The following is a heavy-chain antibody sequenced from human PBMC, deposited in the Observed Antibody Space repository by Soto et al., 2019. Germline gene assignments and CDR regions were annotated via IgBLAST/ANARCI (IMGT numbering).Heavy chain of an antibody. CDR2: ISAYNGNT. D-gene: IGHD3-9*01. CDR1: GYTFTSYG. J-gene: IGHJ4*02. Sequence: VKVSCKASGYTFTSYGISWVRQAPGQGLEWMGWISAYNGNTNYAQKLQGRVTMTTDTSTSTAYMELRSLRSDDTAVYYCARYYQPNIVYDILTCYYRTDIFDYWGQGTLVTVSS. CDR3: ARYYQPNIVYDILTCYYRTDIFDY. V-gene: IGHV1-18*01.